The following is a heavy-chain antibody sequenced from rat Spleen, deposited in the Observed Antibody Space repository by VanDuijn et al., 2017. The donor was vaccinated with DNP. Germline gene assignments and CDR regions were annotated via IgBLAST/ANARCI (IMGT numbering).Heavy chain of an antibody. Sequence: EVQLMESGGDLVQPGRSLKLSCVASGFTFNNYWMAWIRQAPGKGLEWVASISSSGDRTYYPDSVNGRFTVSRDGAENILYLQMNSLRSEDTATYYCVRDPYYGYFDYWGQGVLVTVSS. CDR1: GFTFNNYW. D-gene: IGHD1-6*01. V-gene: IGHV5-31*01. J-gene: IGHJ2*01. CDR3: VRDPYYGYFDY. CDR2: ISSSGDRT.